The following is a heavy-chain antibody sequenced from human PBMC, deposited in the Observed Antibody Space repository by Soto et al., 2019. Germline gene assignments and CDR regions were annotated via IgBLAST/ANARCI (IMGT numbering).Heavy chain of an antibody. Sequence: GSLRLSCAASGFTFTNYRMHWVRQAPGEGLVWFSSINTDGSRTWYAVSVGGRFAMSRDNARNTVYLQMNSLISDDTAVYYCGTTFEYWGQGTLVTVSS. V-gene: IGHV3-74*01. CDR3: GTTFEY. J-gene: IGHJ4*02. D-gene: IGHD1-26*01. CDR1: GFTFTNYR. CDR2: INTDGSRT.